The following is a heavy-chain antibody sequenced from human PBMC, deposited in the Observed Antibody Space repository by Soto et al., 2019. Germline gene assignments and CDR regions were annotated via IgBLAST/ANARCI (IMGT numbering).Heavy chain of an antibody. J-gene: IGHJ3*02. V-gene: IGHV1-18*04. D-gene: IGHD3-3*01. CDR3: ARSGDFWSGTKSLDAFDI. CDR2: ISAYNGST. CDR1: GYTFTSYG. Sequence: ASVKVSCKASGYTFTSYGISWVRQAPGQGLEWMGWISAYNGSTNYAQKLQGRVTMTTDTSTSTAYMELRSLRSDDTAVYYCARSGDFWSGTKSLDAFDIWGQGTMVTVSS.